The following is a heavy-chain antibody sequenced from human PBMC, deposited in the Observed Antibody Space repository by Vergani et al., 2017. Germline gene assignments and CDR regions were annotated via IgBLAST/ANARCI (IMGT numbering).Heavy chain of an antibody. CDR1: GFTFSSYW. Sequence: EVQLVESGGGLVQPGGSLRLSCAASGFTFSSYWMSWVRQAPGKGLEWVANIKQDGREKYYVDSVKGRFTISRDNAKNSLYLQMNSLRAEDTAVYYCARILTGYYSHHGMGAFDYWGQGTLVTVSS. CDR3: ARILTGYYSHHGMGAFDY. D-gene: IGHD3-9*01. J-gene: IGHJ4*02. CDR2: IKQDGREK. V-gene: IGHV3-7*01.